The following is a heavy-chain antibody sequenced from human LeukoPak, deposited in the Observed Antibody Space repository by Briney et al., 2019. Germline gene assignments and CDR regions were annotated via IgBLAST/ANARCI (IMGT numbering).Heavy chain of an antibody. CDR2: IYYSGST. CDR3: ARGSYGSGNRYYYYGMDV. Sequence: SETLSLTCTVSGGSISSYYWSWIRQPPGKGLEWIGYIYYSGSTNYNPSLKSRVTISVDTSKNQFSLKLSSVAAADTAVYYCARGSYGSGNRYYYYGMDVWGKGTTVTVSS. V-gene: IGHV4-59*01. J-gene: IGHJ6*04. D-gene: IGHD3-10*01. CDR1: GGSISSYY.